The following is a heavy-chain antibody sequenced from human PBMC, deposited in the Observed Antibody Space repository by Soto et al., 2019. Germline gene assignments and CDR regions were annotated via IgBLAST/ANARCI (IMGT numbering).Heavy chain of an antibody. J-gene: IGHJ6*02. CDR2: IIPIFGTA. CDR3: AGTGGGGGYYYGMDV. CDR1: GGTFSSYA. Sequence: QVQLVQSGAEVKKPGSSVKVSCKASGGTFSSYAISWVRQAPGQGLEWMGGIIPIFGTANYAQKFQGRVTITGEGSTGTAYMEVGSRRSEDRAVYYCAGTGGGGGYYYGMDVWGQGTTVTVSS. D-gene: IGHD7-27*01. V-gene: IGHV1-69*01.